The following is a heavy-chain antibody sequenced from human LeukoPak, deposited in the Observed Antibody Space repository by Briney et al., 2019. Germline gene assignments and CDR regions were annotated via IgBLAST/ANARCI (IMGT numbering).Heavy chain of an antibody. J-gene: IGHJ4*02. CDR3: ARSLSSGWPGFGY. Sequence: GESLKISCKGSGYNFANYWIGWVRQMPGKGLEWMGTIYPGDSDTRYSPSFQGQVTISADKSISTSYQQWSSLKASDTAMYYCARSLSSGWPGFGYWGQGALVTVSS. D-gene: IGHD6-19*01. V-gene: IGHV5-51*01. CDR2: IYPGDSDT. CDR1: GYNFANYW.